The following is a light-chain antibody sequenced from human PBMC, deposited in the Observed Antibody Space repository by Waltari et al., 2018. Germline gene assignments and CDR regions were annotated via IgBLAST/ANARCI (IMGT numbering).Light chain of an antibody. J-gene: IGKJ2*01. Sequence: EIVMTQSPATLSVSPGERATRSCRASHSVSSNLAWYQQKPGQAPRLLLYGASTRATGIPARFSGSGSGTEFTLTISSLQSEDFAVYYCQQYNNWPPMYTFGQGTKLEIK. CDR2: GAS. V-gene: IGKV3-15*01. CDR1: HSVSSN. CDR3: QQYNNWPPMYT.